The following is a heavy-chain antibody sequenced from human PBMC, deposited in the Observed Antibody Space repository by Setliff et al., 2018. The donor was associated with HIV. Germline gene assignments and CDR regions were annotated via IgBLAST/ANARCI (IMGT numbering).Heavy chain of an antibody. Sequence: KASETLSLTCAVYGGSLSGHYWTWIRQPPGEGLEWIGEINHSGKTNYNLSLKSRVTISVDTSKNQFSLKVTSVTAADTAVYYCVTSSSWSSRLNFWGQGMLVTVSS. J-gene: IGHJ4*02. V-gene: IGHV4-34*01. CDR3: VTSSSWSSRLNF. CDR1: GGSLSGHY. D-gene: IGHD6-13*01. CDR2: INHSGKT.